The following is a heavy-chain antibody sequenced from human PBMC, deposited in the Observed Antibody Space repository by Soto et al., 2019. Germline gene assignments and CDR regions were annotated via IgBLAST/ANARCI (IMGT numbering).Heavy chain of an antibody. CDR1: GYTFDSYG. CDR2: IRTYTGNT. J-gene: IGHJ4*02. Sequence: QVQLVQSGPELKKPGAAVRVSCKASGYTFDSYGLSWVRQAPGQGLEWMGWIRTYTGNTDYPKRFQGRVTMDTDTSTSTAYLELRSLTADDTAVYYCVRDVSVSSGSIGSYGGQGTMVTVSS. V-gene: IGHV1-18*01. CDR3: VRDVSVSSGSIGSY. D-gene: IGHD1-26*01.